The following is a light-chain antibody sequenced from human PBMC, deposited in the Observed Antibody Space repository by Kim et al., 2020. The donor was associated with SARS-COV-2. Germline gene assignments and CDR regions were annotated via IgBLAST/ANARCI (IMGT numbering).Light chain of an antibody. CDR1: SSNIADNS. J-gene: IGLJ1*01. V-gene: IGLV1-44*01. CDR2: ATG. CDR3: AAWDDSLKMHV. Sequence: GQSVTISCSGSSSNIADNSVNWYQQVPGSAPKVLIYATGQRPARVPDRISGSKSGTSASLAISGLLSDDEGDYYCAAWDDSLKMHVFGPGTRVSVL.